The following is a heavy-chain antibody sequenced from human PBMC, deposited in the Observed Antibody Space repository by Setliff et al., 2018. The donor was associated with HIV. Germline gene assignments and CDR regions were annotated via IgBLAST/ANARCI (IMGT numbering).Heavy chain of an antibody. CDR1: GYTFTGYY. CDR3: ARNVPGILPRWVGFDP. CDR2: INPDSGGT. D-gene: IGHD1-20*01. V-gene: IGHV1-2*02. J-gene: IGHJ5*02. Sequence: VASVKVSCKASGYTFTGYYMHWVRQAPGQGLEWMGWINPDSGGTNLAQKFLGRVTLTRDTSISTAYMELSRLRSDDTAVYYCARNVPGILPRWVGFDPWGQGTLVTVSS.